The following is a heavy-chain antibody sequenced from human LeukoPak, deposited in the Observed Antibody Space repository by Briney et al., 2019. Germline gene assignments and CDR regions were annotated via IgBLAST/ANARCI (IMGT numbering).Heavy chain of an antibody. CDR2: IYTSGST. Sequence: PSETLSLTCTVSGGSISSDSYYWSWIRQPAGKGLEWIGRIYTSGSTNYNPSLKSRVTISVDTSKNQFPLKLSSVTAADTAVYYCAREYSNPVNWFDPWGQGTLVTVSS. V-gene: IGHV4-61*02. J-gene: IGHJ5*02. CDR1: GGSISSDSYY. D-gene: IGHD6-13*01. CDR3: AREYSNPVNWFDP.